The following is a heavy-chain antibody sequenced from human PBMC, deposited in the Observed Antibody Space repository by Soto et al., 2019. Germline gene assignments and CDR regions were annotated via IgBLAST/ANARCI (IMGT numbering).Heavy chain of an antibody. D-gene: IGHD1-26*01. V-gene: IGHV3-23*01. CDR2: ISGSGFKK. CDR3: AKNQGVELVPLATVDWFDP. CDR1: GFIFENFG. Sequence: GGSLRLSCAASGFIFENFGMSWARQAPGKGLEWISSISGSGFKKYYADSVKGRFTISRDNSKSTVYLELNNLSAEDTAVYHCAKNQGVELVPLATVDWFDPWGQGSVVTVSS. J-gene: IGHJ5*02.